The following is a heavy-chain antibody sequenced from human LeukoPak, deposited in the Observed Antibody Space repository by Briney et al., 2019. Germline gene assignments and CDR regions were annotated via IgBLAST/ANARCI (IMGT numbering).Heavy chain of an antibody. CDR1: VGPRYSYH. V-gene: IGHV4-59*08. J-gene: IGHJ4*02. D-gene: IGHD5-24*01. Sequence: KPSETLSLTCSVWVGPRYSYHGRGIRQPPGKGLEWIGYIYNSGSTKYNPSLKSRVTISVDTSNNQISLKLSSVNAADPAVYYVAIGARGSYNLEPFDKWGEGTMVTVSS. CDR2: IYNSGST. CDR3: AIGARGSYNLEPFDK.